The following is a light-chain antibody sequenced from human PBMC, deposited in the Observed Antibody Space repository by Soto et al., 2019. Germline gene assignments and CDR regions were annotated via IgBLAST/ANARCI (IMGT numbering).Light chain of an antibody. Sequence: EIVMTQSPATLSVYPGERATLSCRASQSVSSALAWYQQKPGQTPRVLIYGASTRATDIPARFSGSGSGTEFTLTISSLQSEDFVVYYCQQYKNWPPLTFGGGTRVEIK. CDR1: QSVSSA. CDR2: GAS. V-gene: IGKV3-15*01. J-gene: IGKJ4*01. CDR3: QQYKNWPPLT.